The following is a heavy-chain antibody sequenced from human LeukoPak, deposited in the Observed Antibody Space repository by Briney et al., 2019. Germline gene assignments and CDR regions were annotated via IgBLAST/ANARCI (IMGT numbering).Heavy chain of an antibody. D-gene: IGHD2-15*01. J-gene: IGHJ4*02. CDR1: GFTFSSYA. CDR3: ARSPRSGYFDY. CDR2: ISYDGSNK. Sequence: GGSLRLSCAASGFTFSSYAMHWVRQAPGKGLEWVAVISYDGSNKYYADSVKGRFTISRDNSKNMLYLQMNSLRAEDTAVYYCARSPRSGYFDYWGQGTLVTVSS. V-gene: IGHV3-30-3*01.